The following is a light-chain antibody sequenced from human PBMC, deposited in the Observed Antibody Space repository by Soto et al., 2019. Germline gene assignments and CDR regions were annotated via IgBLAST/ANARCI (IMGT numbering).Light chain of an antibody. CDR1: SSDVGGYDY. J-gene: IGLJ1*01. Sequence: QSVLTQPRSVSWSPGQSVTISCTGTSSDVGGYDYVSWYQQHPGKAPKLLIYEVDHRPSGVPDRFSGSKSANTASLTVSGLQPEDEADYYCSSYTGTDNLLYVFGTGTKVTVL. CDR3: SSYTGTDNLLYV. V-gene: IGLV2-11*01. CDR2: EVD.